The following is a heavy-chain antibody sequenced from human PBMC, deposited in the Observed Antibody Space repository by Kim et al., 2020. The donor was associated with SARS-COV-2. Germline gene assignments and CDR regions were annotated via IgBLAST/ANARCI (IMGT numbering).Heavy chain of an antibody. CDR1: GYSFTSYW. D-gene: IGHD3-9*01. Sequence: GESLKISCKGSGYSFTSYWISWVRQMPGKGLEWMGRIDPSDSYTNYSPSFQGHVTISADKSISTAYLQWSSLKASDTAMYYCARLRGDILTGFFFDYWGQGTLVTVSS. J-gene: IGHJ4*02. V-gene: IGHV5-10-1*01. CDR3: ARLRGDILTGFFFDY. CDR2: IDPSDSYT.